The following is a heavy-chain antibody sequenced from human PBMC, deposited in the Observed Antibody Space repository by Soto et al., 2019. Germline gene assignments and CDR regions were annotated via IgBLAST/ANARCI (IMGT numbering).Heavy chain of an antibody. CDR3: ATNYGSGSYSLSF. V-gene: IGHV4-39*07. J-gene: IGHJ4*02. CDR2: IYYSGST. CDR1: GGSISSRGYY. D-gene: IGHD3-10*01. Sequence: SETLSLTCTVSGGSISSRGYYWGWIRQPPGKGLEWIGTIYYSGSTYYNPSLKSRVTISVDTSKNQFSLKLSSVTAADTALYYCATNYGSGSYSLSFWGQGTLVTVSS.